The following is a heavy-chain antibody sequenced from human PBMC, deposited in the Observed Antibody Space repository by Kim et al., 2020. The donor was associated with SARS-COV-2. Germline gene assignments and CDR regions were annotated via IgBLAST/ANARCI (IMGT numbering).Heavy chain of an antibody. J-gene: IGHJ4*02. V-gene: IGHV3-74*01. CDR3: ARGVTY. CDR2: ITSDGIT. Sequence: ITSDGITSYIDSVKGRFTISRDNAKNTVYLQMNNLRAEDTALYFCARGVTYWGQGTLVTVSP. D-gene: IGHD2-21*02.